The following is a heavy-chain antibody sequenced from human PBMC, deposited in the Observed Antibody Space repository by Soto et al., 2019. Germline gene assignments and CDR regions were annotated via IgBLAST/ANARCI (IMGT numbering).Heavy chain of an antibody. CDR1: GYTFTGYY. Sequence: VKVSCKASGYTFTGYYMHWVRQAPGQGLEWTGWINPNRCGTNYAQKFQGRVTMTTDTSISTAHMELSRLGCDDTAVYYCARADDLIAAAGTLYYYYGMDVWGQGTTVTVSS. D-gene: IGHD6-13*01. CDR3: ARADDLIAAAGTLYYYYGMDV. J-gene: IGHJ6*02. V-gene: IGHV1-2*02. CDR2: INPNRCGT.